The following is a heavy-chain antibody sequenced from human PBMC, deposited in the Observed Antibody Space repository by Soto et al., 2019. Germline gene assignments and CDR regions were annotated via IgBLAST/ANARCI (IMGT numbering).Heavy chain of an antibody. CDR2: INWNGGST. D-gene: IGHD6-13*01. V-gene: IGHV3-20*01. CDR3: AREMYSSSRSRYYYYVDV. J-gene: IGHJ6*03. CDR1: GFTFDDYG. Sequence: PGGSLRLSCAASGFTFDDYGMSWVRQAPGKGLEWVSGINWNGGSTGYADSVKGRFTISRDNAKNSLYLQMNSLRAEDTALYHCAREMYSSSRSRYYYYVDVWGKGTTVTVSS.